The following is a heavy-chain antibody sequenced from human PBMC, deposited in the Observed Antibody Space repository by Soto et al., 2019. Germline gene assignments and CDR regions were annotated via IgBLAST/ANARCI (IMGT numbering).Heavy chain of an antibody. CDR2: INTDGTDT. CDR3: ARSGPGGYIDY. J-gene: IGHJ4*02. CDR1: GLNLRGYW. Sequence: GGSLILSCAASGLNLRGYWMHWVRQAPGEGLIWVSRINTDGTDTLYADSVKGRFTISRDNAKDTVYLEMTGLRADDTAIYYCARSGPGGYIDYWGRGTLVTVSS. V-gene: IGHV3-74*03. D-gene: IGHD3-22*01.